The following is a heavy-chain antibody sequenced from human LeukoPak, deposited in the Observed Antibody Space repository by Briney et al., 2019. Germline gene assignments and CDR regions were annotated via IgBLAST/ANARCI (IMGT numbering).Heavy chain of an antibody. CDR1: GYTFTSYD. J-gene: IGHJ4*02. CDR3: ARSASARKWLRFRYFDY. Sequence: ASVKVSCKASGYTFTSYDINWVRQATGQGLGWMGWMNPNSGNTGYAQKFQGRVTMTRNTSISTAYMELSSLRSEDTAVYYCARSASARKWLRFRYFDYWGQGTLVTVSS. CDR2: MNPNSGNT. V-gene: IGHV1-8*01. D-gene: IGHD5-12*01.